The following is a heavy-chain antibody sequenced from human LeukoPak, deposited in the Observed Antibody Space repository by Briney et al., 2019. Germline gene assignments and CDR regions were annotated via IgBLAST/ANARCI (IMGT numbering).Heavy chain of an antibody. J-gene: IGHJ3*02. Sequence: GGSLRLSCAASGFTFDDDAMHWVRQAPGKGLEWVSGISWNSGSIGYADSVKGRFTISRDNAKNSLYLQMNSLRAEDMALYYCAKGKRGDYPPTDDAFDIWGQGTMVTVSS. CDR2: ISWNSGSI. CDR3: AKGKRGDYPPTDDAFDI. D-gene: IGHD4-17*01. V-gene: IGHV3-9*03. CDR1: GFTFDDDA.